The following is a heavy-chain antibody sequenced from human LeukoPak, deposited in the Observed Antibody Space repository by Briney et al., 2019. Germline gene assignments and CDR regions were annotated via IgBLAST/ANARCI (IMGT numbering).Heavy chain of an antibody. D-gene: IGHD3-3*01. J-gene: IGHJ5*02. CDR3: ARAPVRAYYDFWSGYPPNWFDP. CDR2: IYYSGST. V-gene: IGHV4-61*05. CDR1: GGSISSSSYY. Sequence: SETLSLTCTVSGGSISSSSYYWGWIRQPPGKGLEWIGYIYYSGSTNYNPSLKSRVTISVDTSKNQFSLKLSSVTAADTAVYYCARAPVRAYYDFWSGYPPNWFDPWGQGTLVTVSS.